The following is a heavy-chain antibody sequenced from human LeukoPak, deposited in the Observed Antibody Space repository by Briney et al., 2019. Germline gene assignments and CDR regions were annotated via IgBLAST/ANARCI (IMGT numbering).Heavy chain of an antibody. V-gene: IGHV4-39*01. CDR3: VRRTSGSYSDY. D-gene: IGHD1-26*01. CDR2: ISYSGSTT. Sequence: SETLSLTCTVSGVSISSSSVYWGWIRQPPGKGLEWIATISYSGSTTSYSPSLKSRVTISVDTSKNQFSLKLNSVTAADTAVYYCVRRTSGSYSDYWGQGTLVTVSS. CDR1: GVSISSSSVY. J-gene: IGHJ4*02.